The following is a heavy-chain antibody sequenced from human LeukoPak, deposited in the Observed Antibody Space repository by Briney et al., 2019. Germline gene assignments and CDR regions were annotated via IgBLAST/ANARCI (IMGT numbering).Heavy chain of an antibody. CDR2: INPNSGGT. CDR3: AREGLNNYGYFDY. D-gene: IGHD3-16*01. CDR1: GYTFTVYY. J-gene: IGHJ4*02. V-gene: IGHV1-2*02. Sequence: ASVKVSCKASGYTFTVYYMHWVRQAPGQGLEWMGWINPNSGGTNYAQKFQGRVTMTRDTSISTAYMELSRLTSDDTAVYYCAREGLNNYGYFDYWGQGTLVTVSS.